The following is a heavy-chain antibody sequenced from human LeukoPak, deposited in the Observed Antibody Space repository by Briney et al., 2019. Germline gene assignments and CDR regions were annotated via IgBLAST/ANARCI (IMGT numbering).Heavy chain of an antibody. V-gene: IGHV4-39*01. CDR3: ARLTDF. CDR2: ISYSGST. CDR1: GGSIIISNYY. J-gene: IGHJ4*02. Sequence: SETLSLTCTVSGGSIIISNYYWGWIRQSPGKGLECIGKISYSGSTYYNPSLRSRVHMSVDTSKSQFSLKLSSVTAADTAVYYCARLTDFWGQGILVTVSS.